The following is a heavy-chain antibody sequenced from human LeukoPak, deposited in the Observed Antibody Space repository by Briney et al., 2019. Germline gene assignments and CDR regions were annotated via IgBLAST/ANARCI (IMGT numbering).Heavy chain of an antibody. CDR2: IIPLHGIA. D-gene: IGHD6-13*01. CDR1: GGTFSSYA. Sequence: SVKVSCKASGGTFSSYAISWLRQAPGQALEWMGRIIPLHGIANYAQKFQGRVTITADKSTSTAYMGLSSLRSEDTAVYYCARDWIAAAGTTYYYYGMDVWGQGTTVTVSS. V-gene: IGHV1-69*04. CDR3: ARDWIAAAGTTYYYYGMDV. J-gene: IGHJ6*02.